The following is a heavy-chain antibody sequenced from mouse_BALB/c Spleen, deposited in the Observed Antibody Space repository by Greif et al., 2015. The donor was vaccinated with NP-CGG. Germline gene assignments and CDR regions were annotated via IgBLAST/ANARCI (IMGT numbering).Heavy chain of an antibody. CDR2: IYPESGET. V-gene: IGHV1-11*01. CDR1: GYTFTDHI. CDR3: GRGQWFDY. J-gene: IGHJ2*01. Sequence: LQESGTELASPGASVTLSCKASGYTFTDHIMNWVKKRPGQGLEWIGRIYPESGETNYNQKFMGKATFSVDRSSSTVYVVLNSLTSEDPAVYYCGRGQWFDYWGQGTTLTVSS.